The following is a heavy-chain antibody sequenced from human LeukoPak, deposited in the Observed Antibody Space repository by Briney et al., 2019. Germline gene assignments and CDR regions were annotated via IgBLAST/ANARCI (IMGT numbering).Heavy chain of an antibody. CDR3: ARDRGSWSYVDY. CDR1: GYTFTCYY. V-gene: IGHV1-2*02. D-gene: IGHD3-16*01. Sequence: ASVKVSCKASGYTFTCYYMHWVRQAPGQGLEWMGWINPNSGGTNYAQKFQGRGTMTRDTSISTAYMELSRLRSDDTAVYYCARDRGSWSYVDYWGQGTLVTVSS. J-gene: IGHJ4*02. CDR2: INPNSGGT.